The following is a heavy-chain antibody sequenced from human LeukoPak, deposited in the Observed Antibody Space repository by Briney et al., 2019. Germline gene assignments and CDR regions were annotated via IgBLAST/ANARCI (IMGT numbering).Heavy chain of an antibody. CDR2: ISGSGGST. Sequence: GGSLRLSCAASGFTFSSFAMNWVRQAPGKGLEWVSAISGSGGSTYYADSVKGRFTISRDNSKNTLYLQMNSLRAEDTAVYYCARDSYYYDSSLDYWGQGTLVTVSS. V-gene: IGHV3-23*01. J-gene: IGHJ4*02. D-gene: IGHD3-22*01. CDR3: ARDSYYYDSSLDY. CDR1: GFTFSSFA.